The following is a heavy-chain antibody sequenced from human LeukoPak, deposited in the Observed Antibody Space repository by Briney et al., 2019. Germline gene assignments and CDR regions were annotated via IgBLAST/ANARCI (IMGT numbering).Heavy chain of an antibody. CDR2: INHGGGT. V-gene: IGHV4-34*01. CDR3: ARVYSNYVGWFDP. D-gene: IGHD4-11*01. J-gene: IGHJ5*02. Sequence: SETLSLTCAVYGVSFSGYYWSWIRQSPGKGLEWIGEINHGGGTNCNTSLESRVTMSVDTSKSQFTLKLNSVTAADTAVYYCARVYSNYVGWFDPWGQGTLVTVSS. CDR1: GVSFSGYY.